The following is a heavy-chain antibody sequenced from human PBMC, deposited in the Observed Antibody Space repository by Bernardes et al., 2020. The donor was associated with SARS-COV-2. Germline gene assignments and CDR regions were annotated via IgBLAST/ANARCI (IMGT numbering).Heavy chain of an antibody. J-gene: IGHJ4*02. CDR3: ARGILLHLIVVVVAAHFDY. V-gene: IGHV1-3*01. Sequence: ASVKVSCKASGYTFTSYAMHWARQAPGQRLEWMGWINAGNGNTKYSQKFQGRVTITRDTSASTAYMELSSLRSEDTAVYYCARGILLHLIVVVVAAHFDYWGQGTLVTVSS. CDR2: INAGNGNT. D-gene: IGHD2-15*01. CDR1: GYTFTSYA.